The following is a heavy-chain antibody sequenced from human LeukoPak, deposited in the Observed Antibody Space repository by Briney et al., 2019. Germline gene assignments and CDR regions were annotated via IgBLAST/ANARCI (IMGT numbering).Heavy chain of an antibody. CDR1: GYTFTSYY. V-gene: IGHV1-46*01. CDR2: INPSGGST. J-gene: IGHJ4*02. Sequence: ASVKVSCKASGYTFTSYYMHWVRQAPGQGLEWMGIINPSGGSTSYAQKFQGGVTMTTDASTSTAYMELRSLRSDDTAVYYCARDGFELVDYWGQGTLVTVSS. D-gene: IGHD3-9*01. CDR3: ARDGFELVDY.